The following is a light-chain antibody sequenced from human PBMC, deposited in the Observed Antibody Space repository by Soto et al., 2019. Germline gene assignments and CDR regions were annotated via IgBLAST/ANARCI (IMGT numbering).Light chain of an antibody. CDR3: QTWGTGIRVV. J-gene: IGLJ2*01. CDR2: LNSDGSH. V-gene: IGLV4-69*01. Sequence: QPVLTQSPSASASLGASVKLTCTLSSGHSSYAIAWHQQQPEKGPRYLMKLNSDGSHSKGDGIPGRFSGSSSGAERYLTISSLQSEDEADYYCQTWGTGIRVVFGGGTKLTVL. CDR1: SGHSSYA.